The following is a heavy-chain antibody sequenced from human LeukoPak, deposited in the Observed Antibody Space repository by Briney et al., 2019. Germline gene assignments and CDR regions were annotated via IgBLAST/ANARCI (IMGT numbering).Heavy chain of an antibody. Sequence: GGSLRLSCAASGFTFSSYSMNWVRQAPGKGVEWVGRIKSKIDGGTTDYAAPVKGRFTISRDDSQNTLFLRMSSLKTEDTAVYYCTTDRRHDILTGYYRGWFDPWGQGILVTVSS. J-gene: IGHJ5*02. CDR2: IKSKIDGGTT. D-gene: IGHD3-9*01. V-gene: IGHV3-15*01. CDR1: GFTFSSYS. CDR3: TTDRRHDILTGYYRGWFDP.